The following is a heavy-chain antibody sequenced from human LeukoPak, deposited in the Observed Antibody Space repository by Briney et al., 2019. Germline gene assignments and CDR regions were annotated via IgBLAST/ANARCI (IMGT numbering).Heavy chain of an antibody. J-gene: IGHJ6*03. Sequence: GGSLRLSCAASGFTFSSYEMNWVRQAPGKGLEWVSYISSSSSYIYYADSVKGRFTISRDNAKNSLYLQMNGLRAEDTAVYYCARANDNYYYYYMDVWGKGTTVTISS. CDR1: GFTFSSYE. D-gene: IGHD3-9*01. V-gene: IGHV3-21*05. CDR2: ISSSSSYI. CDR3: ARANDNYYYYYMDV.